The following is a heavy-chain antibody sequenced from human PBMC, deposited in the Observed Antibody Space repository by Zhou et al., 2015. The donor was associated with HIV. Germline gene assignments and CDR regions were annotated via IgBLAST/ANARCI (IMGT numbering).Heavy chain of an antibody. CDR3: ARNYGNPSPWDY. J-gene: IGHJ4*02. D-gene: IGHD3-16*01. V-gene: IGHV1-2*02. CDR1: GYTFTDYY. Sequence: QVQLVQSGAEVKKPGASVKVSCKASGYTFTDYYVHWVRQAPGQGPEWMAWINPNTGDTNLEKKFEGRVTLTRDTSISTAYMELSRLTSGDTAMFYCARNYGNPSPWDYWGQGTLVTVSS. CDR2: INPNTGDT.